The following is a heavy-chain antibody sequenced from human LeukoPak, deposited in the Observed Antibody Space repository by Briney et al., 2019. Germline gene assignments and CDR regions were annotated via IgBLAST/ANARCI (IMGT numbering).Heavy chain of an antibody. CDR1: GGSISGYH. CDR3: ARVPRSYYYYYYMDV. CDR2: IYYSGSS. J-gene: IGHJ6*03. V-gene: IGHV4-59*01. Sequence: KPSETLSLTCNVSGGSISGYHWSWIRQPPGKGLEWLGYIYYSGSSNYNPSLKSRVTISADTSKNQFSLKLSSVTAADTAVYYCARVPRSYYYYYYMDVWGKGTTVTVS.